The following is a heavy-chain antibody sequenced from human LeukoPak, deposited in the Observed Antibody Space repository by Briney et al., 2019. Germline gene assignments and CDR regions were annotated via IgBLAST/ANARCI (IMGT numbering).Heavy chain of an antibody. CDR3: AREQWLFGAFDI. J-gene: IGHJ3*02. CDR1: GFTFSSFC. Sequence: GGSLRLSCAASGFTFSSFCMHWVRQAPGKGLEWVALIWYDGSNKYYADSVKGRFTISRDNSENKLYLQMNSLRAEDTAVYYCAREQWLFGAFDIWGQGTMVTVSS. CDR2: IWYDGSNK. D-gene: IGHD6-19*01. V-gene: IGHV3-33*01.